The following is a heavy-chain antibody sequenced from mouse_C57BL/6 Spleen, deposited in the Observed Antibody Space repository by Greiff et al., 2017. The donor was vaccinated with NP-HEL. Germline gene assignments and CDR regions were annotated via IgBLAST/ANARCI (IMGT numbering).Heavy chain of an antibody. CDR2: IYPSDSET. V-gene: IGHV1-61*01. CDR1: GYTFTSYW. Sequence: QVHVKQPGAELVRPGSSVKLSCKASGYTFTSYWMDWVKQRPGQGLEWIGNIYPSDSETHYNQKFKDKATLTVDKSSSTAYMQLSSLTSEDSAVYYCARELGGGAMDYWGQGTSVTVSS. CDR3: ARELGGGAMDY. J-gene: IGHJ4*01.